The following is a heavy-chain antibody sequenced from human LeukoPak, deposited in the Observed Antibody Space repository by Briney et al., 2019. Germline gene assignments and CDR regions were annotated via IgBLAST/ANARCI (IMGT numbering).Heavy chain of an antibody. D-gene: IGHD3-16*02. J-gene: IGHJ2*01. CDR2: ISGSGGST. CDR1: GFTFSSYA. V-gene: IGHV3-23*01. CDR3: AKVAITFGGVIGNWYFDL. Sequence: GGSLRLSCAASGFTFSSYAMSWVRQAPGKGLEWVSAISGSGGSTYYADSVKGRFSISRDNSKNTLYLQMNSLRAEDTAVYYCAKVAITFGGVIGNWYFDLWGRGTLVTVSS.